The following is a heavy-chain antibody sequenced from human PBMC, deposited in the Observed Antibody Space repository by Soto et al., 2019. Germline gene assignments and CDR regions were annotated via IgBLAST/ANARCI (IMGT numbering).Heavy chain of an antibody. CDR3: ARRYSGSYFDY. CDR1: GFSFNINAVG. D-gene: IGHD1-26*01. J-gene: IGHJ4*02. CDR2: IYWDDDK. Sequence: QITLKESGPTLVKPTRTLTLTCTFSGFSFNINAVGVGWIRQPPAKALEWLALIYWDDDKRYSPSLKSRLTITKVTSKNQVVLTMTNMDPVDTATYYCARRYSGSYFDYWGQGTLVTVSS. V-gene: IGHV2-5*02.